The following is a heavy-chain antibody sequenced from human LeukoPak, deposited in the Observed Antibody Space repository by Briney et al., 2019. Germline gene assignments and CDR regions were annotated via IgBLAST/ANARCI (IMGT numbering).Heavy chain of an antibody. CDR1: GFTFDDYG. J-gene: IGHJ4*02. Sequence: GSLRLSCAASGFTFDDYGMSWVRQAPGKGLEWVSGINWNGGSTGYADSVKGRFTISRDNAKNSLYLQMNSLRAEDTALYHCTRAPPTTTDYGDYLTRWDYFDYWGQGTLVTVSS. D-gene: IGHD4-17*01. V-gene: IGHV3-20*01. CDR2: INWNGGST. CDR3: TRAPPTTTDYGDYLTRWDYFDY.